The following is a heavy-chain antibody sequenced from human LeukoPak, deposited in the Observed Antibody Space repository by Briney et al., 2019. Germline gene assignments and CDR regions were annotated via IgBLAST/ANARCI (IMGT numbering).Heavy chain of an antibody. CDR1: GFTFSSYW. CDR2: IEQDGSEK. D-gene: IGHD5-12*01. Sequence: GGSLRLSCAASGFTFSSYWMSWVGQAPGKGLEWVANIEQDGSEKYYVDSVKGRFTISRDNAKNSLYLQMNSLRAEDTAVYYCARDGPEIVATMYYYYYYGTDVWGQGTTVTVSS. CDR3: ARDGPEIVATMYYYYYYGTDV. V-gene: IGHV3-7*01. J-gene: IGHJ6*02.